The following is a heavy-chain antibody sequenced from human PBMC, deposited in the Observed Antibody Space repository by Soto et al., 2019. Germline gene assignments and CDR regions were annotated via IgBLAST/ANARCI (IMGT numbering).Heavy chain of an antibody. CDR1: GSIFRGYG. J-gene: IGHJ4*02. CDR3: EREGIGGTTFRGYLDY. Sequence: GGSLRLSCAASGSIFRGYGMHWVRQAPGKGLEWVAVIRYDGSNINYADSVMGRFTISRDNSKNTLYLEMNSLRAEDTAVYYCEREGIGGTTFRGYLDYWGKGNLVTVSS. D-gene: IGHD2-15*01. V-gene: IGHV3-33*01. CDR2: IRYDGSNI.